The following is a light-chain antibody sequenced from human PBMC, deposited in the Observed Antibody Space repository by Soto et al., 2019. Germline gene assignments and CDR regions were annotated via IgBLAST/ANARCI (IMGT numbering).Light chain of an antibody. CDR1: SSDVGGYNY. V-gene: IGLV2-14*01. Sequence: QSALTQHASVSGSPGQSITISCTGTSSDVGGYNYVSWYQQHPGKAPKLMIYDVSNRPSGVSNRFSGSKSGNTASLTISGLQAEDEADYYCSSYTSSRTYVVFGGGTKLTVL. CDR2: DVS. J-gene: IGLJ2*01. CDR3: SSYTSSRTYVV.